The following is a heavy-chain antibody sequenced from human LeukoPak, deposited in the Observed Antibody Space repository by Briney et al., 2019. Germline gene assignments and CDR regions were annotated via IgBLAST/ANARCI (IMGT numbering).Heavy chain of an antibody. J-gene: IGHJ4*02. CDR3: ARERLRYFDWSTNTIDY. D-gene: IGHD3-9*01. CDR1: GYTFTAFY. V-gene: IGHV1-2*02. Sequence: GASVTVSCTASGYTFTAFYMHWVRQAPGQGLGWMGWINPNSGATNYAQKFQGRVTMTRDTSISTAYMELSRLRSDDTAVYYCARERLRYFDWSTNTIDYWGQGTLVTVSS. CDR2: INPNSGAT.